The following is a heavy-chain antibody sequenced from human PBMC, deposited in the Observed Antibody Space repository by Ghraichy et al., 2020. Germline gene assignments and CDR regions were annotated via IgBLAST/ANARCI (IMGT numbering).Heavy chain of an antibody. CDR2: IYHSGST. CDR1: GGSISSSNW. Sequence: SETLSLTCAVSGGSISSSNWWSWVRQPPGKGLEWIGEIYHSGSTNYNPSLKSRVTISVDKSKNQFSLKLSSVTAADTAVYYCAQFGGQGHCSGGSCYSDYYYYGMDVWGQGTTVTVSS. J-gene: IGHJ6*02. CDR3: AQFGGQGHCSGGSCYSDYYYYGMDV. V-gene: IGHV4-4*02. D-gene: IGHD2-15*01.